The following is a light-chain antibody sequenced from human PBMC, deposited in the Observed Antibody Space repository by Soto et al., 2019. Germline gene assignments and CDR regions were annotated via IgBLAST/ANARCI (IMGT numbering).Light chain of an antibody. J-gene: IGLJ3*02. Sequence: QSVLTQPASVSGSPGQTITISCTGTSSDVGGYNYLSWYQQHQGKAPKVMIYEVSNRPSGVSNRFSGSKSGNTASLTISGLQAEDEADYFCSSYTTSGTPVFGGGTKVTVL. CDR2: EVS. CDR3: SSYTTSGTPV. V-gene: IGLV2-14*01. CDR1: SSDVGGYNY.